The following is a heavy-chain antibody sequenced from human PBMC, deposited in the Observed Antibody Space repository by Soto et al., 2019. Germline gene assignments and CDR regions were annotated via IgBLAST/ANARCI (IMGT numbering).Heavy chain of an antibody. CDR1: GFTFSSYA. D-gene: IGHD2-15*01. J-gene: IGHJ4*02. CDR3: AKSWAGGDYCSGGSCYSDY. CDR2: ISGSGGST. V-gene: IGHV3-23*01. Sequence: GGSLRLSCAASGFTFSSYAMSWVRQAPGKGLEWVSAISGSGGSTYYADSVKGRFTISRDNSKNTLYLQMNSLRAEDTAVYYCAKSWAGGDYCSGGSCYSDYWGQGTLVTVSS.